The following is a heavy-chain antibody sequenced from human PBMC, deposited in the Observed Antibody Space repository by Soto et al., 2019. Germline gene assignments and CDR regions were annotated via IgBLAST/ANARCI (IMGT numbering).Heavy chain of an antibody. CDR2: ISYDGSNN. J-gene: IGHJ5*01. Sequence: PGGSLRPSCEAPGFTFSCYGMHWARQAPGKGLEWVEVISYDGSNNYYADPVKGRFTISRDNSRDTLFLQMNSLRDVDTAVYYCAKPGSGWWRGLDSWGQGTLVTVSS. V-gene: IGHV3-30*18. D-gene: IGHD6-19*01. CDR1: GFTFSCYG. CDR3: AKPGSGWWRGLDS.